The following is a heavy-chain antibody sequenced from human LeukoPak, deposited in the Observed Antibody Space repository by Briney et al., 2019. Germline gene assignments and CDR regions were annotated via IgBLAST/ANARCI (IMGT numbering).Heavy chain of an antibody. CDR2: IYYTGST. V-gene: IGHV4-59*08. CDR1: GGSISSYY. J-gene: IGHJ3*01. D-gene: IGHD4-17*01. CDR3: ARRFAVNPRYAFDL. Sequence: SETLSLTCTVSGGSISSYYWSWIRQPPGKGLEWIGYIYYTGSTNFNPSLKSRVSMSLETSKNQLSLKLSSVTAADTAVYYCARRFAVNPRYAFDLWGQGTMVIVSS.